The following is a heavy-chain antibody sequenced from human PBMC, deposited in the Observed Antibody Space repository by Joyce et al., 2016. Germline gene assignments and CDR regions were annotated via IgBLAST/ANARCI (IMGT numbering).Heavy chain of an antibody. CDR3: ARERGGGMSAFDI. CDR1: GFTFSAYE. J-gene: IGHJ3*02. CDR2: IGTAGDP. D-gene: IGHD3-16*01. V-gene: IGHV3-13*05. Sequence: EVQLVEAGGALVQPGGSLRLSCAASGFTFSAYEIHWVRQTTGKGLEWVSAIGTAGDPYYAGPVKGRFTISRENAKSSLFLQMNSLRAEDTAVYYCARERGGGMSAFDIWGQGTMVTVSS.